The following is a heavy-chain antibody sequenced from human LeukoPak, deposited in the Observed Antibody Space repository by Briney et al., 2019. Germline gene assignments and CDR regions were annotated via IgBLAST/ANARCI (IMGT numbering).Heavy chain of an antibody. Sequence: GGSLRLSCAASGFTFSSYAMSWVRQAPGKGLEWVSAISGSGGSTYYAASVKGRFTISRDNSKNTLYLQMHSLRAEDTAVYYCAKEPPMVRVPARYFDLWGRGTLVTVSS. V-gene: IGHV3-23*01. CDR2: ISGSGGST. J-gene: IGHJ2*01. CDR3: AKEPPMVRVPARYFDL. CDR1: GFTFSSYA. D-gene: IGHD3-10*01.